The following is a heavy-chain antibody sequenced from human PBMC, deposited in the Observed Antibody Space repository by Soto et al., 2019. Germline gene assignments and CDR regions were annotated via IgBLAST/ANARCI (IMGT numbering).Heavy chain of an antibody. D-gene: IGHD5-18*01. CDR3: ARDGVPVSTGSYGY. V-gene: IGHV1-18*01. Sequence: ASVKVSCKASGYTFTSYSISWVRQAPGQGLEWMGWINVYNGNTKYAQKFQGRVTMTTDTSTSTVYMELRSLTSDDTAVYYCARDGVPVSTGSYGYYGRRTLVTVAT. CDR1: GYTFTSYS. CDR2: INVYNGNT. J-gene: IGHJ4*02.